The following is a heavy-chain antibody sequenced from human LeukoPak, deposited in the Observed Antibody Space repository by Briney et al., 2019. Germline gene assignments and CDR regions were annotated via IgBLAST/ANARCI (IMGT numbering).Heavy chain of an antibody. CDR3: AAIGVNCSGGSCSTYYFDY. V-gene: IGHV1-58*01. D-gene: IGHD2-15*01. Sequence: GTSVKVSCKASGFTFTSSAVQWVRQARGQRLEWRGWIVVGSGNTNYAQKFQERVTITRDMSTSTAYMELSSLRSEDTAVYYCAAIGVNCSGGSCSTYYFDYWGQGTLVTVSS. CDR2: IVVGSGNT. J-gene: IGHJ4*02. CDR1: GFTFTSSA.